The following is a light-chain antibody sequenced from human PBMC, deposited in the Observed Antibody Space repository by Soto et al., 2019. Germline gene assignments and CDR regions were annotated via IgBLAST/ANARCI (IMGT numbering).Light chain of an antibody. Sequence: EIVLTQSPGTLSLSQGERATLSCRASQSVSSSYLAWYQQKPGQAPRLLIYGASSRATGVPDRFSGSGSGTDFTLTISRLEPEDFAVYYCQQYGSSPPITFGQGRLLEV. CDR2: GAS. V-gene: IGKV3-20*01. CDR3: QQYGSSPPIT. J-gene: IGKJ5*01. CDR1: QSVSSSY.